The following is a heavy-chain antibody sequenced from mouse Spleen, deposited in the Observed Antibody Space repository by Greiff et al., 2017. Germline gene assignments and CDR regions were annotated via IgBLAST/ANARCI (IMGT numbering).Heavy chain of an antibody. V-gene: IGHV5-9*01. CDR1: GFTFSSYA. D-gene: IGHD1-1*01. CDR2: ISSGGGNT. Sequence: EVMLVESGGGLVKLGGSLKLSCAASGFTFSSYAMSWVRQTPEKRLEWVATISSGGGNTYYPDSVKGRFTISRDNAKNTLYLQMSSLKSEDTAMYYCARDYGYYFDYWGQGTTLTVSS. CDR3: ARDYGYYFDY. J-gene: IGHJ2*01.